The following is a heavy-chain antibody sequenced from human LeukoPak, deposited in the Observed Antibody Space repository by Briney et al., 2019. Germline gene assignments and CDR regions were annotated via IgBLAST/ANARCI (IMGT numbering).Heavy chain of an antibody. J-gene: IGHJ4*02. CDR3: ARYSHGGTVTVDY. V-gene: IGHV4-61*02. CDR2: IYTSGST. Sequence: SQTLSLTCTVSGGSISSGSYYWSWIRQPAGKGLEWIGRIYTSGSTNYNPSLKSRVTISVDTSKNQFSLKLSSVTAADTAVYYCARYSHGGTVTVDYWGQGTLVTVSS. CDR1: GGSISSGSYY. D-gene: IGHD4-23*01.